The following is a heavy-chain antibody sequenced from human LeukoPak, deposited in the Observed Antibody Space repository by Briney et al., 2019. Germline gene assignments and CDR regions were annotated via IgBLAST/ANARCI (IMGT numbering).Heavy chain of an antibody. CDR1: GFTLSDYA. Sequence: GRSLRLSCAASGFTLSDYALSWVRQAPGKGLEWVSGISAGTYDADSVRGRFTISRDNSKNTLYLQVNSLRAEDTAVYYCAKGVSKYDFDYWGQGTLVTVSS. CDR2: ISAGT. J-gene: IGHJ4*02. D-gene: IGHD4-11*01. V-gene: IGHV3-23*01. CDR3: AKGVSKYDFDY.